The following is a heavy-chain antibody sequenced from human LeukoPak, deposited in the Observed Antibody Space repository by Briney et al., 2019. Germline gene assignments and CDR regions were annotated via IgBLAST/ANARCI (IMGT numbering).Heavy chain of an antibody. Sequence: ASVKVSCKASGYTFTSYDINWVRQATGQGLEWMGWMNPNSGNTGYAQKFQGRVTITRNTSISTAYLQWSSLKASDTAMYYCAARYYYDSSGYYLDAFDIWGQGTMVTVSS. CDR2: MNPNSGNT. J-gene: IGHJ3*02. CDR1: GYTFTSYD. D-gene: IGHD3-22*01. V-gene: IGHV1-8*03. CDR3: AARYYYDSSGYYLDAFDI.